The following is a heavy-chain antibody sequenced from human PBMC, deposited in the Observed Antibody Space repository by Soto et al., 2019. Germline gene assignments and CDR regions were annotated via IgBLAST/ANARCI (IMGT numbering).Heavy chain of an antibody. CDR2: IYYSGST. CDR1: GDSITSYY. J-gene: IGHJ4*02. CDR3: ARHVHNQGYEYYFAS. Sequence: SETLSLTCTVSGDSITSYYWSWIRQPPGKALEWIGYIYYSGSTYNNPSLKSRITISLDTAKNQFSLRLNSVTAADTAVYYCARHVHNQGYEYYFASWGQGTLVTVSS. D-gene: IGHD3-3*01. V-gene: IGHV4-59*08.